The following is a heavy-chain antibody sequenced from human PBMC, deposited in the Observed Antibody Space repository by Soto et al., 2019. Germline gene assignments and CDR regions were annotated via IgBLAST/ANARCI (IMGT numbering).Heavy chain of an antibody. CDR3: ARGRGEIQGP. V-gene: IGHV4-34*01. CDR2: INHSGST. Sequence: SETLSLTCAVYGGSFSDNYWSWIRQPPGKGLEWLGEINHSGSTNHNPSLKSRVTILADTSKEQFSLKLSSVTAADTAVYYCARGRGEIQGPWGQGTLVTVS. CDR1: GGSFSDNY. J-gene: IGHJ5*02. D-gene: IGHD3-16*01.